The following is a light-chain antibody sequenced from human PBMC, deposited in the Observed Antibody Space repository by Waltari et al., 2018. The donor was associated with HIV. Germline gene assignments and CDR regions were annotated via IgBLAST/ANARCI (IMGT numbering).Light chain of an antibody. CDR3: TSYISSSSPV. CDR1: NNDVADYKY. Sequence: QSDLTQPASVSGSTGQSITISCTGTNNDVADYKYVSWYQHHPGKAPKVMIYAGNKRPSVVSNRFSCSKSGNTASLTISGLQAEDEADYFCTSYISSSSPVFGGWTKLTVL. J-gene: IGLJ3*02. V-gene: IGLV2-14*01. CDR2: AGN.